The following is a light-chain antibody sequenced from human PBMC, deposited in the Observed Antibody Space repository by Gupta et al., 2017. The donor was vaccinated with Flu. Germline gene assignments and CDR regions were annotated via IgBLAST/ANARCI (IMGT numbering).Light chain of an antibody. CDR2: DVS. J-gene: IGLJ3*02. CDR1: SSDIGDYSY. CDR3: SSYASSSALV. Sequence: QSALTQPASVSVSPGQSITISCTGTSSDIGDYSYVSWYQQHPGNAPKLMIYDVSYRPSGVSNRFSGSKSGNTASLTISGLQAGDEADYYCSSYASSSALVFGGGTRLTVL. V-gene: IGLV2-14*01.